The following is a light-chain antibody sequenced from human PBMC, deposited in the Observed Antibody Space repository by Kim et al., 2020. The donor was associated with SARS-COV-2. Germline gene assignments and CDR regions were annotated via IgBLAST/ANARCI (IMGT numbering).Light chain of an antibody. CDR1: QSISSH. Sequence: DIQMTQSPSTLSASVGDRVTITCRTTQSISSHLNWYQQKPGRAPKLLISAASTLQGGVPSRFSGSGSETDFTLTISSLQPEDFATYFCQQSYITPFTFGPGTKVDIK. CDR2: AAS. V-gene: IGKV1-39*01. CDR3: QQSYITPFT. J-gene: IGKJ3*01.